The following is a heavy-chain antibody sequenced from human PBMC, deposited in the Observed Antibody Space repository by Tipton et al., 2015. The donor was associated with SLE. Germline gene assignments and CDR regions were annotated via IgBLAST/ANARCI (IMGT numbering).Heavy chain of an antibody. D-gene: IGHD3-3*01. Sequence: TLSLTCTVSGGSISSSSYYWGWIRQPPGKGLEWIGSIYYSGSTYYNPSLKSRVTISVDTSKNQFSLKLSSVTAADTAVYYCARDGGFGVVTPNNWFDPWGQGTLVPVSS. CDR1: GGSISSSSYY. V-gene: IGHV4-39*07. CDR3: ARDGGFGVVTPNNWFDP. J-gene: IGHJ5*02. CDR2: IYYSGST.